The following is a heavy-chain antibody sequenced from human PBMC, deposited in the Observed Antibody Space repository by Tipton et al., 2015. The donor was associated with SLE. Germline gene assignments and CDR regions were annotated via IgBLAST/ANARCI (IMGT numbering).Heavy chain of an antibody. CDR1: GYSISSGYY. Sequence: TLSLTCTVSGYSISSGYYWGWIRQPPGKGLEWIGSIYHSGSTYYNPSLKSRVTISVDTYKNQFSLKLSSVTAADTAVYYCARGSATEGWFDPWGQGTLVTVSS. V-gene: IGHV4-38-2*02. CDR3: ARGSATEGWFDP. D-gene: IGHD5-24*01. J-gene: IGHJ5*02. CDR2: IYHSGST.